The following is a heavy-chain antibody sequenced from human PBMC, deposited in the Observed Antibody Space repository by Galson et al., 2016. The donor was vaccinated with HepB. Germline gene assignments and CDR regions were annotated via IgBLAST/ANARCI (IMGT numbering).Heavy chain of an antibody. V-gene: IGHV3-48*02. CDR1: GFGISSYS. Sequence: SLRLSCAASGFGISSYSMNWVRQAPGKGLEWVSYISTGSTTIYYADSVKGRFTISRDNAKNSLYLQMNRLRDEDTAVYYCARENYDILTGYGPCEHWGQGTLVTVSS. CDR2: ISTGSTTI. CDR3: ARENYDILTGYGPCEH. D-gene: IGHD3-9*01. J-gene: IGHJ4*02.